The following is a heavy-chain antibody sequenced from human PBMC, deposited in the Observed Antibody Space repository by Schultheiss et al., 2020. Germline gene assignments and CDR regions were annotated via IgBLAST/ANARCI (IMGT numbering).Heavy chain of an antibody. D-gene: IGHD3-22*01. Sequence: GGSLRLSCAASGFTFTDAWMSWARQAPGKGLEWVGRIQSKTDGGTTDYGAPVKGRFTISRDDSKSIAYLQMKSLKSEDTGVYYCTRGVSYYDSSGSILGYWGQGTLVTVSS. CDR3: TRGVSYYDSSGSILGY. J-gene: IGHJ4*02. V-gene: IGHV3-15*01. CDR1: GFTFTDAW. CDR2: IQSKTDGGTT.